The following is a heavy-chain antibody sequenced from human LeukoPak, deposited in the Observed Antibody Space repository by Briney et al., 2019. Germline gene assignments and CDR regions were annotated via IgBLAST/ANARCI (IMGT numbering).Heavy chain of an antibody. V-gene: IGHV4-34*01. J-gene: IGHJ6*02. D-gene: IGHD2-21*02. CDR2: INHSGST. CDR3: ARGRTLAYCGGDCYFHSSYYYGMDV. CDR1: GGSFSGYY. Sequence: SETLSLTCAVYGGSFSGYYWSWIRQPPGKGLEWIGEINHSGSTNYNPSLKSRVTISVDTSKNQFSLKLSSVTAADTAVYDCARGRTLAYCGGDCYFHSSYYYGMDVWGQGTTVTVSS.